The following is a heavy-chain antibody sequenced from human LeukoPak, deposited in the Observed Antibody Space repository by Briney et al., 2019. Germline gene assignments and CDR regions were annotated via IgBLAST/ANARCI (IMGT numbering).Heavy chain of an antibody. CDR1: GFTFDDYA. CDR3: AKEFYSGSLSYFQH. V-gene: IGHV3-9*01. CDR2: ISWNSGSI. J-gene: IGHJ1*01. Sequence: PGGSLRLSCAASGFTFDDYAMHWVRQAPGKGLEWVSGISWNSGSIGYADSVKGRFTISRDNAKNSLYLQMNSLRAEDTALYYCAKEFYSGSLSYFQHWGQGTLVTVSS. D-gene: IGHD6-13*01.